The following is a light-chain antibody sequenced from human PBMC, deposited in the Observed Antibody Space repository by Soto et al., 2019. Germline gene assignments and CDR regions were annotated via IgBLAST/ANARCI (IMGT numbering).Light chain of an antibody. CDR2: EAS. J-gene: IGKJ1*01. V-gene: IGKV3-11*01. Sequence: EIVLTQSPGTLSLSPGERATLSCSASQRVSTFLAWYQQRPGQAPRLLISEASNRATGIPARFSGSGSGTDFTLTISSLEPEDFAVYYCQQSHNWPRTFGQGTKVDIK. CDR1: QRVSTF. CDR3: QQSHNWPRT.